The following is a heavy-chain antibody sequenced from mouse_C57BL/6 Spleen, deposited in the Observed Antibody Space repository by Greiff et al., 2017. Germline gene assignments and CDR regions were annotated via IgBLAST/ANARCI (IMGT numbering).Heavy chain of an antibody. V-gene: IGHV5-16*01. Sequence: EVKLVESEGGLVQPGSSMKLSCTASGFTFSDYYMAWVRQVPEKGLEWVANINSDGSSTYYLDSLKSRFIISRDNAKNILYLQMSSLKSEDTATYYCARENYDGSSAWFAYWGQGTLVTVSA. CDR2: INSDGSST. J-gene: IGHJ3*01. CDR1: GFTFSDYY. D-gene: IGHD1-1*01. CDR3: ARENYDGSSAWFAY.